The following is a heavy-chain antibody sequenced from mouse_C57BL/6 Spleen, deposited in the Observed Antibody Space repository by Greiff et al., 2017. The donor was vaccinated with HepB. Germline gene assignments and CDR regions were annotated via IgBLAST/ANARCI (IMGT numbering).Heavy chain of an antibody. V-gene: IGHV1-47*01. CDR1: GYTFTTYP. D-gene: IGHD2-4*01. CDR2: FHPYNDDT. CDR3: ARADYDGGPGFAY. Sequence: VKLMESGAELVKPGASVKMSCKASGYTFTTYPIEWMKQNHGKSLEWIGNFHPYNDDTKYNEKFKGKATLTVEKSSSTVYLELSRLTSDDSAVYYCARADYDGGPGFAYWGQGTLVTVSA. J-gene: IGHJ3*01.